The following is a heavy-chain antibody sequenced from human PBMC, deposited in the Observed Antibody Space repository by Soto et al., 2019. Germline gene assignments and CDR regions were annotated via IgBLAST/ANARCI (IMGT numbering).Heavy chain of an antibody. V-gene: IGHV4-30-2*01. CDR2: IYHSGST. J-gene: IGHJ4*02. CDR3: ASYGSGSYSFVY. CDR1: GGSISSGGYS. D-gene: IGHD3-10*01. Sequence: SETLYLTCAVSGGSISSGGYSWSWIRQPPGKGLEWIGYIYHSGSTYYNPSLKSRVTISVDTSKNQFSLKLSSMTAEDTAVYSCASYGSGSYSFVYWGQGTLVTVSS.